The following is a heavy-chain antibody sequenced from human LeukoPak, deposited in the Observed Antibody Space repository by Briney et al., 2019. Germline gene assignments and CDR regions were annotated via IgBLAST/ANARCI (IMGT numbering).Heavy chain of an antibody. J-gene: IGHJ3*02. V-gene: IGHV4-59*08. CDR1: GGSISSYY. CDR2: IYYSGST. D-gene: IGHD6-13*01. CDR3: ARQAYSSSWYPNAFDI. Sequence: SETLSLTCTVSGGSISSYYWSWIRQPPGKGLEWIGYIYYSGSTNYNPSLKSRVTISVDTSKNQFSLKLSSVTVADTAVYYCARQAYSSSWYPNAFDIWGQGTMVTVSS.